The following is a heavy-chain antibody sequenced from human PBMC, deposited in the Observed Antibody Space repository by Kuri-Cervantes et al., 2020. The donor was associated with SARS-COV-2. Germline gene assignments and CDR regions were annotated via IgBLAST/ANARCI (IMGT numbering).Heavy chain of an antibody. Sequence: ESLKISCTVSGGSISSSSYYWGWIRQPPGKGLEWIGSIYYSGSTYYNPSLKSRVTISVDTSKNQFSLKLSSVTAADTAVYYCARGGYSSSWYGVSGWFDPWGQGTLVTVSS. J-gene: IGHJ5*02. D-gene: IGHD6-13*01. CDR3: ARGGYSSSWYGVSGWFDP. V-gene: IGHV4-39*01. CDR2: IYYSGST. CDR1: GGSISSSSYY.